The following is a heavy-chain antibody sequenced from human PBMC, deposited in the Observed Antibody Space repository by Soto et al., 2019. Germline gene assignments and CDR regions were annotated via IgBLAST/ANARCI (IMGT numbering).Heavy chain of an antibody. CDR3: ARSPPSRGKNDY. CDR2: IYYRGST. V-gene: IGHV4-30-4*01. Sequence: QVQLQESGPGLVKPSQTLSLTCTVSGGSISSGDYYWSWIRQPPGKGLEWIGYIYYRGSTYYNPSLKSRVTITVDTSKNQFSLKLSSVTAAVTAVYCCARSPPSRGKNDYWGQGTLVTVSS. J-gene: IGHJ4*02. D-gene: IGHD3-16*01. CDR1: GGSISSGDYY.